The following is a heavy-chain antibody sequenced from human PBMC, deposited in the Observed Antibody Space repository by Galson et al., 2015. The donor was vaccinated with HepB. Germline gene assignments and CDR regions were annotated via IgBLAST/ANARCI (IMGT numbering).Heavy chain of an antibody. Sequence: SLRLSCAASGFTFGSYAMHWVRQAPGKGLEWVAVISYDGSNKYYADSVKGRFTISRDNSKNTLYLQMNSLRAEDTAVYYCARDISSGWSRVDYWGQGTLVTVSS. V-gene: IGHV3-30*04. CDR3: ARDISSGWSRVDY. D-gene: IGHD6-19*01. J-gene: IGHJ4*02. CDR1: GFTFGSYA. CDR2: ISYDGSNK.